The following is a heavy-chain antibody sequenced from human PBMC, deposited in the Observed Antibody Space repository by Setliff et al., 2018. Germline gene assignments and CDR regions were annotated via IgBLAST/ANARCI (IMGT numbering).Heavy chain of an antibody. V-gene: IGHV1-18*04. J-gene: IGHJ3*02. CDR1: GYMFKSHG. CDR2: ISTYNGNT. D-gene: IGHD2-2*01. Sequence: ASVKVSCKASGYMFKSHGINWMRQAPGQGFEWMGWISTYNGNTKSAQKFQGRFTMTTDTSTSTAYMELRSLRYDDTAVYFCAISTLSLCLGDTCPNAFDIWGQGTLVTVSS. CDR3: AISTLSLCLGDTCPNAFDI.